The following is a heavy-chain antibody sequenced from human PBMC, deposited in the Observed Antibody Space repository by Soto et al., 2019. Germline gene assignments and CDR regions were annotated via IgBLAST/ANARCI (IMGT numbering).Heavy chain of an antibody. CDR3: ARNYDSSGYIDY. J-gene: IGHJ4*02. CDR2: IYYSGST. V-gene: IGHV4-30-4*01. D-gene: IGHD3-22*01. Sequence: PSETLSLTCTVSGGSISSGDYYWSWIRQPPGKGLEWIGYIYYSGSTYYNPSLKSRVTISVDTSKDQFSLKLSSVTAADTAVYYCARNYDSSGYIDYWGQGTLVTVSS. CDR1: GGSISSGDYY.